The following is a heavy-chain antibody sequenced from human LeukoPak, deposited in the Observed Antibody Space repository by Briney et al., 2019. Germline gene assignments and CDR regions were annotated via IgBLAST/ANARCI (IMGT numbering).Heavy chain of an antibody. J-gene: IGHJ4*02. CDR3: ARVGRVASPDNFDY. CDR2: INPDGGNT. CDR1: GYTFTNSY. V-gene: IGHV1-46*01. D-gene: IGHD5-12*01. Sequence: ASVKVSCKASGYTFTNSYIHWVRQAPGQVLEWMGLINPDGGNTNYAQNFQGRVTLTRDTSISTVYMELSRLRSDDTAVYYCARVGRVASPDNFDYWGQGTLVTVSS.